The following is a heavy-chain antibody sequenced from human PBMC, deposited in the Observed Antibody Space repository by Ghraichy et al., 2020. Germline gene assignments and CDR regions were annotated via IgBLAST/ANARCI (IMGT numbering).Heavy chain of an antibody. CDR1: GFTFSSYS. CDR2: ISSSSSYI. V-gene: IGHV3-21*01. CDR3: ARDAGSSDAFDI. J-gene: IGHJ3*02. Sequence: ESLNISCAASGFTFSSYSMNWVRQAPGKGLEWVSSISSSSSYIYYADSVKGRFTISRDNAKNSLYLQMNSLRAEDTAVYYCARDAGSSDAFDIWGQGTMVTVSS. D-gene: IGHD1-26*01.